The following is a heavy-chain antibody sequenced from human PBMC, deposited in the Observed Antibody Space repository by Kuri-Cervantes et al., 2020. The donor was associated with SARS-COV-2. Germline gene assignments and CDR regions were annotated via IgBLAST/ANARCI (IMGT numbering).Heavy chain of an antibody. V-gene: IGHV3-23*01. J-gene: IGHJ4*02. D-gene: IGHD6-6*01. CDR1: GFSFSSYA. Sequence: GESLKISCAASGFSFSSYAMSWVRQAPGKGLEWVSAISGSGDNTYYADSVKGRFTISRDNSQNTVYLQMNSLRGEDTALYYCAQDVSQLGRACGYWGQGTLVTVSS. CDR2: ISGSGDNT. CDR3: AQDVSQLGRACGY.